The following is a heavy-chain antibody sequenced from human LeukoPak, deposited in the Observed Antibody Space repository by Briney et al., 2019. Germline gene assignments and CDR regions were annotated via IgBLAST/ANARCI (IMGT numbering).Heavy chain of an antibody. CDR2: IIPIFGTA. D-gene: IGHD3-22*01. CDR3: ARVEDSSGYYYGGGIHYYYYYMDV. J-gene: IGHJ6*03. V-gene: IGHV1-69*01. Sequence: SVKVSCKASGGTFSSYAISWVRQAPGQGLEWMGGIIPIFGTANYAQKFQGRVTITADESTSTAYMELSSLRSEDTAVYYCARVEDSSGYYYGGGIHYYYYYMDVWGKGTTVTVSS. CDR1: GGTFSSYA.